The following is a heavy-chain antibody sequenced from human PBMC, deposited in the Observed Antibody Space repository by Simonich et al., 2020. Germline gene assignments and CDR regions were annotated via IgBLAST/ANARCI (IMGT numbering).Heavy chain of an antibody. J-gene: IGHJ2*01. D-gene: IGHD7-27*01. CDR3: AREAGDLWYFDL. CDR1: GFTFSSYW. Sequence: EVQLVESGGGLVQPGGSLRLSCAASGFTFSSYWMHWVRQGPWKGRVWDSRINSDESSTSYADSVKGRFTISRDNAKNTLYLQMTSLRAEDTAVYYCAREAGDLWYFDLWGRGTLVTVSS. V-gene: IGHV3-74*01. CDR2: INSDESST.